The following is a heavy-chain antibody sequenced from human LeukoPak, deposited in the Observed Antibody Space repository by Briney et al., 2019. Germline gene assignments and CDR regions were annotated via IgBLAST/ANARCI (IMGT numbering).Heavy chain of an antibody. Sequence: SETLSLTCTVSGGSISSYYWSWIRQPPGKGLEWIGYIYYSGSTNYNPSFKSRVTISVDTSKNQFSLKLSSVTAADTAVYYCASFEAAAGRFDYWGQGTLVTVSS. CDR3: ASFEAAAGRFDY. CDR2: IYYSGST. J-gene: IGHJ4*02. D-gene: IGHD6-13*01. CDR1: GGSISSYY. V-gene: IGHV4-59*01.